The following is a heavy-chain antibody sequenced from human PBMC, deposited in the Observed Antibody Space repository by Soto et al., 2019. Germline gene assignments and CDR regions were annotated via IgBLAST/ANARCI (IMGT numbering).Heavy chain of an antibody. CDR2: IIPIFGTA. D-gene: IGHD3-22*01. Sequence: QVQLVQSGAEVKKPGSSVKVSCKASGGTFSSYAISWVRQAPGQGLEWLGGIIPIFGTANYAQKFQGRVTITADESTCTADVELSSLRSGDTAVYYCARLTYYYYSSGYYAYYFYYWGQGNLVTVSS. CDR1: GGTFSSYA. V-gene: IGHV1-69*01. CDR3: ARLTYYYYSSGYYAYYFYY. J-gene: IGHJ4*02.